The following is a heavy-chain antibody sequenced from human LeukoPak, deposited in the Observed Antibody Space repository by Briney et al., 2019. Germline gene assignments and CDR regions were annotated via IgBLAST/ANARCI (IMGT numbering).Heavy chain of an antibody. V-gene: IGHV1-69*06. J-gene: IGHJ5*02. CDR1: GGTFSSYA. CDR3: ARDVRQLEPTRDWFDP. D-gene: IGHD1-1*01. CDR2: IIPIFGTA. Sequence: ASVKVSCKASGGTFSSYAISWVRQAPGQGLEWMGGIIPIFGTANYAQKFQGRVTITADKSTSTAYMELSSLRSEDTAVYYCARDVRQLEPTRDWFDPWGQGTLVTVSS.